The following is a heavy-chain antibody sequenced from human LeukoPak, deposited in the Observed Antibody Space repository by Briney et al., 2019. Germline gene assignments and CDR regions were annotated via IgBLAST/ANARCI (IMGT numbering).Heavy chain of an antibody. CDR2: MNPNSGNT. CDR3: ARSPRATTGGYYYYYMDV. J-gene: IGHJ6*03. Sequence: GASVKVSCKASGYTFTSYDINWVRQATGQGLGWMAWMNPNSGNTSYAQKFQGRVTITRNTSISTAYMELSGLRSEDTAVYYCARSPRATTGGYYYYYMDVWGKGTTVTVSS. D-gene: IGHD1-26*01. V-gene: IGHV1-8*03. CDR1: GYTFTSYD.